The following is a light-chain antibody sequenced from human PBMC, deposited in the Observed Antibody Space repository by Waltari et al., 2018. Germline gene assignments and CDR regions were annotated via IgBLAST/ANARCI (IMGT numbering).Light chain of an antibody. Sequence: SRRASPRVGTYLACDQQRPGESPRLLIYDASYRATGIPARFSGSGSETDFTLTISSLQPEDFAVYYCQQRRNWPLTFGGGTRVQI. CDR1: PRVGTY. J-gene: IGKJ4*01. V-gene: IGKV3-11*01. CDR3: QQRRNWPLT. CDR2: DAS.